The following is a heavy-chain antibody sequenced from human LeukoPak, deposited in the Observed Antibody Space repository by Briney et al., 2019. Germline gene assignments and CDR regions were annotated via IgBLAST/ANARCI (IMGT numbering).Heavy chain of an antibody. V-gene: IGHV1-46*01. Sequence: GASVKVSCKAFGYTFTSNYMHWVRQAPGQGPEWMGVISPSGGSTTYAQKFQGRVTITADKSTSTAYMELSSLRSEDTAVYYCAFGGINDYSSVGVFDPWGQGTLVTVSS. CDR1: GYTFTSNY. D-gene: IGHD4-11*01. CDR2: ISPSGGST. CDR3: AFGGINDYSSVGVFDP. J-gene: IGHJ5*02.